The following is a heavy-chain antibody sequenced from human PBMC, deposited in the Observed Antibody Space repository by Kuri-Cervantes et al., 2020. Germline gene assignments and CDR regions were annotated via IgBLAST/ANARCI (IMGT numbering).Heavy chain of an antibody. CDR2: IYYSGST. D-gene: IGHD2-15*01. CDR3: ATTFAGVVVVVAAGFDP. Sequence: SETLSLTCTVSGGSISSSSYYWGWIRQPPGKGLEWIGSIYYSGSTYYNPSLKSRVTISVDTSKNQFSLKLSSVTAADTAVYYCATTFAGVVVVVAAGFDPWGQGTLVTVSS. V-gene: IGHV4-39*01. J-gene: IGHJ5*02. CDR1: GGSISSSSYY.